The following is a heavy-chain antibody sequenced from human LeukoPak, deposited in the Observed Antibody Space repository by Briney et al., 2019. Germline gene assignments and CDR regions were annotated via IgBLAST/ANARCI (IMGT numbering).Heavy chain of an antibody. CDR3: ARGCVLRFLEWLLDY. J-gene: IGHJ4*02. CDR1: GGSISSSNYY. CDR2: IFYSGNT. D-gene: IGHD3-3*01. V-gene: IGHV4-39*07. Sequence: SETLSLTCTVSGGSISSSNYYWGWIRQPPGKGLEWIGSIFYSGNTYYNPSLKSRVTISVDTSKNQFSLKLSSVTAADTAVYYCARGCVLRFLEWLLDYWGQGTLVTVSS.